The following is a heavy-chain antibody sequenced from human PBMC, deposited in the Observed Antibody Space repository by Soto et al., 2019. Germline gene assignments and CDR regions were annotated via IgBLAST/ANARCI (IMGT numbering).Heavy chain of an antibody. J-gene: IGHJ6*02. CDR1: GFTFSRSD. CDR3: SRHEEGRRMVFFGMDV. Sequence: LRLSCSASGFTFSRSDLHWVRQAPGKGLEGVGRVRSKIHNYATSFADSVRGRFTISRNDSDNTVSLKMSGLKSEDTALYYCSRHEEGRRMVFFGMDVWGQGTTVTVSS. V-gene: IGHV3-73*01. D-gene: IGHD2-8*01. CDR2: VRSKIHNYAT.